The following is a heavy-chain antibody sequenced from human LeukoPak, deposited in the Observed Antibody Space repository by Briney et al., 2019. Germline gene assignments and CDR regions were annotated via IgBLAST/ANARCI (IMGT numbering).Heavy chain of an antibody. D-gene: IGHD5-12*01. CDR3: ARRGYSGCDFDY. Sequence: ASAKVSCKASGYTFTGYYMHWVRQAPGQGLEWMGWINPNSGGTNYAQKFQGWVTMTRDTFISTAYMELSRLRSDNTAVYYCARRGYSGCDFDYWGQGTLVTVSS. CDR1: GYTFTGYY. J-gene: IGHJ4*02. V-gene: IGHV1-2*04. CDR2: INPNSGGT.